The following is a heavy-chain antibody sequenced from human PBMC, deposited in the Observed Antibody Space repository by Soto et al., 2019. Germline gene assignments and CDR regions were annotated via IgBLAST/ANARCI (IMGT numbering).Heavy chain of an antibody. D-gene: IGHD3-9*01. V-gene: IGHV1-46*03. CDR2: INPSGGST. CDR3: ARFDILNGFDY. CDR1: GGTFSSYA. J-gene: IGHJ4*02. Sequence: ASVKVSCKASGGTFSSYAISWVRKAPGQGLEWMGIINPSGGSTSYAQKFQGRVTMTRDTSTSTVYMELSSLRSEDTAVYYCARFDILNGFDYWGQGTLVTVSS.